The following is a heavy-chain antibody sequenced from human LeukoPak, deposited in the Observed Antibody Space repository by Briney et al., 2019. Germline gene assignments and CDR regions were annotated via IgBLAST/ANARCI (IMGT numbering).Heavy chain of an antibody. D-gene: IGHD3-10*01. Sequence: GGSLRLSCAASGFTFGNAWMNWVRQAPGKGLEWLGRIKRKTVYGTTDYAAPVKGRFTISRDDSESTLYLQMDGLKAEDTAVYYCTADPWFGDRSDYWGQGAPVTVS. J-gene: IGHJ4*02. V-gene: IGHV3-15*01. CDR3: TADPWFGDRSDY. CDR1: GFTFGNAW. CDR2: IKRKTVYGTT.